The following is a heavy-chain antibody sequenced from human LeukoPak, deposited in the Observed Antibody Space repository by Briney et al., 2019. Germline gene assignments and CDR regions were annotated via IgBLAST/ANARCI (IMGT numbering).Heavy chain of an antibody. Sequence: ASVKVSSKASGYTFTSYYMHWVRQAPGQGLEWMGIINPSGGSTSYAQKFQGRVTMTRDTSTSTVYMELSSLRSEDTAVYYCARGGGVYSGSWWRGDYWGQGTLVTVSS. CDR2: INPSGGST. CDR3: ARGGGVYSGSWWRGDY. CDR1: GYTFTSYY. V-gene: IGHV1-46*01. J-gene: IGHJ4*02. D-gene: IGHD1-26*01.